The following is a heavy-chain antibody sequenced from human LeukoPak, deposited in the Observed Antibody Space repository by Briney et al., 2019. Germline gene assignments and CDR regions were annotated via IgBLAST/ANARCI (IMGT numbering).Heavy chain of an antibody. D-gene: IGHD4-17*01. V-gene: IGHV4-30-2*01. CDR3: ARGSYGEYGGKQFDY. CDR2: IYHSGST. J-gene: IGHJ4*02. Sequence: SQTLCLTCAVSGGSISSGGYSWSWIRQPAGQGLEWIGYIYHSGSTYYNPSLKSRVTISVDRSKNQFSLKLSSVTAADTAVYYCARGSYGEYGGKQFDYWGQGTLVTVSS. CDR1: GGSISSGGYS.